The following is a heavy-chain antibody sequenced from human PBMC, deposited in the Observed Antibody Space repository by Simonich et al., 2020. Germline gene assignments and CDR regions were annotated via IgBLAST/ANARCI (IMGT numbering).Heavy chain of an antibody. CDR2: NSDSNVNP. V-gene: IGHV1-18*01. J-gene: IGHJ4*02. D-gene: IGHD2-15*01. CDR1: GYTFTSYV. Sequence: QVQLVQSGAEVKKPGASVKVSCKASGYTFTSYVISWVRQAPGQGLEGIVWNSDSNVNPNYAQKLQGRVTMTTDTSTSTAYMELRSRRSDDTAVYYCARASRGTWWYYYFDYWGQGTLVTVSS. CDR3: ARASRGTWWYYYFDY.